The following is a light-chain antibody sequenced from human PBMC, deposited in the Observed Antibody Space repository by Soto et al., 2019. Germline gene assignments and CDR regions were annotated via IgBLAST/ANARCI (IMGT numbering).Light chain of an antibody. CDR2: AAS. CDR3: QQDLRPPLT. J-gene: IGKJ3*01. Sequence: DIQMTQSPSSLSASVGDTVTLTCWASQSVDNYVHWYQQKPGKAPVLLIYAASTMQSGVPSRISASGSGTDFTFTISSLQTEDFATYYCQQDLRPPLTFGPGTKVDIK. CDR1: QSVDNY. V-gene: IGKV1-39*01.